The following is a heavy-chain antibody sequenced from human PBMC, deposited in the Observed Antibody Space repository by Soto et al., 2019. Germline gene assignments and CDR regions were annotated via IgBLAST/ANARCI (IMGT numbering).Heavy chain of an antibody. CDR1: GFTFSSYW. J-gene: IGHJ6*02. CDR2: IKYDGSSP. Sequence: EVQLVESGGGLVQPGGSLRLSCTASGFTFSSYWMHWVRQAPGNGLVWVSRIKYDGSSPSYADSVKGRFTISRDNATNSVHLQMNSLRAEDTAVYYCARGIKNYYGVDVWGQGTTVPVSS. D-gene: IGHD2-15*01. V-gene: IGHV3-74*01. CDR3: ARGIKNYYGVDV.